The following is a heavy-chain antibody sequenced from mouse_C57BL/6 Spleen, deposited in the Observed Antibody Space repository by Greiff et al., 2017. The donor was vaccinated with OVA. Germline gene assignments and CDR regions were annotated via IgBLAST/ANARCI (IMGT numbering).Heavy chain of an antibody. CDR1: GYTFTSYW. V-gene: IGHV1-61*01. CDR2: IYPSDSEN. D-gene: IGHD2-2*01. Sequence: QVQLQQPGAELVRPGSSVKLSCKASGYTFTSYWMDWVKQRPGQGLEWIGNIYPSDSENHYNQKFKDKATLTVDKSYSTPSMQLSSLTSEYSAVYYCARNGYDWYFDVWGTGTTVTVSS. CDR3: ARNGYDWYFDV. J-gene: IGHJ1*03.